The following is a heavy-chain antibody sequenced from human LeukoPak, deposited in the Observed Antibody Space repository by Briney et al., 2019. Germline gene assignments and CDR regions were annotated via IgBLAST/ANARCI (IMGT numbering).Heavy chain of an antibody. CDR2: ISDSGDST. Sequence: GGSLRLSYAASGFTFSSFAMSWVRQAPGKGLEWVSTISDSGDSTYYADSVKGRFTISRDNSKNTLYLQMNSLRAEDTAIYYCAKDRRYFGSGLDSWGQGTLVTVSS. J-gene: IGHJ4*02. D-gene: IGHD3-10*01. CDR1: GFTFSSFA. CDR3: AKDRRYFGSGLDS. V-gene: IGHV3-23*01.